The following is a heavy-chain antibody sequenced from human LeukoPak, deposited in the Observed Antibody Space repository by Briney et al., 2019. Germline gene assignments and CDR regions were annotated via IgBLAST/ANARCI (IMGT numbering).Heavy chain of an antibody. D-gene: IGHD3-3*01. CDR2: LNQDGSDK. CDR3: ARGVLQWFYLYY. V-gene: IGHV3-7*05. Sequence: PGGSLRLSCAAAGFTFSSYWMTWVRQAPGKGLEWVASLNQDGSDKYYVDSVKGRFTISRDNAENSLYLQMNSLRAEDAAVYYCARGVLQWFYLYYWGQGALVTVSS. J-gene: IGHJ4*02. CDR1: GFTFSSYW.